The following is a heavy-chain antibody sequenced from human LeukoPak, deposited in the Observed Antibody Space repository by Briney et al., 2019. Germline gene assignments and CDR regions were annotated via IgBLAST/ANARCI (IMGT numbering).Heavy chain of an antibody. CDR2: APSSGNT. Sequence: SETLSLTCTVSGGSISDYYWSWVRQPPGKGLEWIAYAPSSGNTAHSPSLKSRATISIDTSRNQFSLNLNSLTAADTAVYYCAGGILLAQGDYWGQGTLVTVSS. J-gene: IGHJ4*02. V-gene: IGHV4-4*08. CDR1: GGSISDYY. CDR3: AGGILLAQGDY. D-gene: IGHD2/OR15-2a*01.